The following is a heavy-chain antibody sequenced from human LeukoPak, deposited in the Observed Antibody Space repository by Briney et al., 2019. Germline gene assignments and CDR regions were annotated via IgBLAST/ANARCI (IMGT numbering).Heavy chain of an antibody. CDR2: FYTSGHT. V-gene: IGHV4-61*09. Sequence: PSETLSLTCTVSGGSINSGSYYWGWIRQPAGKGLEWMGHFYTSGHTSYNPSLKSRVTISVDTSKNQFSLKMNSVTAADTAVYYCARFPLPFEYSYGYYYYYYMDFWGKGTTVTVSS. CDR3: ARFPLPFEYSYGYYYYYYMDF. J-gene: IGHJ6*03. D-gene: IGHD5-18*01. CDR1: GGSINSGSYY.